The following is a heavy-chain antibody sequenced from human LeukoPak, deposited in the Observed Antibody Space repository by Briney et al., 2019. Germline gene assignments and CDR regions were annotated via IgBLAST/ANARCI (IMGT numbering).Heavy chain of an antibody. CDR1: GYTFTSYG. D-gene: IGHD2-2*02. CDR2: ISAYNGNT. J-gene: IGHJ4*02. Sequence: GASVKVSCKASGYTFTSYGISWVRQAPGQGLEWMGWISAYNGNTNYARKLQGRVTMTTDTSTSTAYMELRSLRSDDTAVYYCARSVVPAAIRWSYGDYYFDYWGQGTLVTVSS. CDR3: ARSVVPAAIRWSYGDYYFDY. V-gene: IGHV1-18*04.